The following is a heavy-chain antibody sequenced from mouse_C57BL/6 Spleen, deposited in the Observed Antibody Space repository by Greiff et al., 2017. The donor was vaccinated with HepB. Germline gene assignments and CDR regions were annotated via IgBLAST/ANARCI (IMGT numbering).Heavy chain of an antibody. Sequence: VQLQQSGPELVKPGASVKISCKASGYTFTDYYMNWVKQSHGKSLEWIGDINPNNGGTSYNQKFKGKATLTVDKSSSTAYMELRSLTSEDSAVYYCASWAFDYWGQGTTLTVSS. CDR2: INPNNGGT. CDR1: GYTFTDYY. CDR3: ASWAFDY. V-gene: IGHV1-26*01. D-gene: IGHD4-1*01. J-gene: IGHJ2*01.